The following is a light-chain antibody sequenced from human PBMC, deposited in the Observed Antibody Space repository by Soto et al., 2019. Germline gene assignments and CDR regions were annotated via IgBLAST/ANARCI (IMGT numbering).Light chain of an antibody. CDR2: GAS. CDR1: QSVTNSF. CDR3: QQYGSSHT. J-gene: IGKJ5*01. V-gene: IGKV3-20*01. Sequence: EIVLTQSPGTVSLSPGERATLSCRASQSVTNSFLAWYQQKPGQAPRLLIYGASRRATGIPDRFTGSGSGTDFTLTISRLEPEDFAVYYCQQYGSSHTFGQGTRLEIK.